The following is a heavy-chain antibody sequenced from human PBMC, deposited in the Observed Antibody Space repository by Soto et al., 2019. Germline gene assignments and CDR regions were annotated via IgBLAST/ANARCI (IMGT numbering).Heavy chain of an antibody. CDR1: GGTFSSYA. CDR2: IIPIFGTA. CDR3: ARVATIPYAPDADY. J-gene: IGHJ4*02. D-gene: IGHD5-12*01. V-gene: IGHV1-69*13. Sequence: GASVKVSCKASGGTFSSYAISWVRQAPGQGLEWMGGIIPIFGTANYAQKFQGRVTITADESPSTAHIEMSSLRSEDTAVYYCARVATIPYAPDADYWGQGTLVTVSS.